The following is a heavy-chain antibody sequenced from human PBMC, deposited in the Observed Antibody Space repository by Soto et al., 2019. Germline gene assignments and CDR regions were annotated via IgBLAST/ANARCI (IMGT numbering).Heavy chain of an antibody. CDR1: GGSISSSSYY. D-gene: IGHD2-15*01. J-gene: IGHJ5*02. CDR2: IYYSGST. Sequence: QLQLQESGPGLVKPSETLSLTCTVSGGSISSSSYYWGWIRQPPGKGLEWIGSIYYSGSTYYNPSLKSRVAMSVDTSKNQFSLKLSSVTAADTAVYYCARTGVVVVAATLEGWFDPWGQGTLVTVSS. V-gene: IGHV4-39*01. CDR3: ARTGVVVVAATLEGWFDP.